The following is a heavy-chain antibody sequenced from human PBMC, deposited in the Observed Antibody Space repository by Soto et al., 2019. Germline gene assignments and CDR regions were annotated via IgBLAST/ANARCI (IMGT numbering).Heavy chain of an antibody. V-gene: IGHV1-18*01. J-gene: IGHJ6*03. CDR1: GYTFTSYG. CDR3: ARLIFNFWSARTDADRHYYYMDV. D-gene: IGHD3-3*01. Sequence: ASVKVSCKASGYTFTSYGISWVRQAPGQGLEWMGWISAYNGNTNYAQKLQGRVTMTTDTSTSTAYMELRSLRSDDTAVYYCARLIFNFWSARTDADRHYYYMDVWGKGTTVTVSS. CDR2: ISAYNGNT.